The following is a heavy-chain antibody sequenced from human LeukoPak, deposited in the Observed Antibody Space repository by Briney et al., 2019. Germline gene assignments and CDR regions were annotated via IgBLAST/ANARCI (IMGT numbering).Heavy chain of an antibody. V-gene: IGHV3-23*01. CDR3: RVAAYYFDY. Sequence: GGSLRLSCAASGFTFSTYAMSWVRQTPGKGLEWVSVISGGGDITYYADSVKGRFTISRDNSKNTLYLQMNSLRAEDTAVYYCRVAAYYFDYWGQGTLVTVSS. CDR1: GFTFSTYA. CDR2: ISGGGDIT. J-gene: IGHJ4*02. D-gene: IGHD6-19*01.